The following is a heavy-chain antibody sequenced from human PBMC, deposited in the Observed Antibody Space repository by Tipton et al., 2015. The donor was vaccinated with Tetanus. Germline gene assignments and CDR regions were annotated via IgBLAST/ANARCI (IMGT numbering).Heavy chain of an antibody. V-gene: IGHV4-39*01. J-gene: IGHJ5*02. CDR1: GGSLFSGSYY. D-gene: IGHD6-25*01. CDR3: ARQADNWFDP. Sequence: TLSLTCTASGGSLFSGSYYWGWIRQPPGKGLEWIGNVYYNGNTFYHSSLESRVTISADTSKNQFSLSLRSVTAADTAVYFCARQADNWFDPWGQGTLVTVSS. CDR2: VYYNGNT.